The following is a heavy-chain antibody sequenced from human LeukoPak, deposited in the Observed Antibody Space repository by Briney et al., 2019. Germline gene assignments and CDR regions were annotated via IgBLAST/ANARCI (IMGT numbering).Heavy chain of an antibody. CDR2: IWSDGSTE. Sequence: GGSLRLSCAASGFTFSSYGMHWVRQAPGKGLEGGAGIWSDGSTEYYADFVKGRFTISRDKSKNTLYLQMNSLRAEDTAVYYCARGKPNYDDRSGRFDYWGQGTLVTVSS. J-gene: IGHJ4*02. CDR1: GFTFSSYG. D-gene: IGHD3-22*01. V-gene: IGHV3-33*01. CDR3: ARGKPNYDDRSGRFDY.